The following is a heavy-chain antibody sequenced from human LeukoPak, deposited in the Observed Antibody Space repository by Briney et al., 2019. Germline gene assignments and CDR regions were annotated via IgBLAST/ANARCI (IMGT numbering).Heavy chain of an antibody. D-gene: IGHD3-10*02. V-gene: IGHV3-30*18. CDR1: GFTFSNHW. Sequence: GGSLRLSCAASGFTFSNHWMTWVRQAPGKGLEWVAVISYDGSNKYYADSVKGRFTISRDNSKNTLYLQMNSLRAEDTAVYYCAELGITMIGGVWGKGTTVTISS. J-gene: IGHJ6*04. CDR3: AELGITMIGGV. CDR2: ISYDGSNK.